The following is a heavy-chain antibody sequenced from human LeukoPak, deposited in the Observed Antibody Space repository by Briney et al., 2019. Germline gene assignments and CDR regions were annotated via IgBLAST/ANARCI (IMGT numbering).Heavy chain of an antibody. CDR2: IFSHGGT. CDR1: GGSVSDYY. Sequence: SETLSLTCTVSGGSVSDYYRSWIRQSPGQGLQWIGYIFSHGGTDYNPSLKGRVTISVDTSKNQFSLQLTSVAAADTAVYYCASTHGRYDTSGYHVNYFDPWGQGTLVTVSS. D-gene: IGHD3-22*01. V-gene: IGHV4-59*02. CDR3: ASTHGRYDTSGYHVNYFDP. J-gene: IGHJ5*02.